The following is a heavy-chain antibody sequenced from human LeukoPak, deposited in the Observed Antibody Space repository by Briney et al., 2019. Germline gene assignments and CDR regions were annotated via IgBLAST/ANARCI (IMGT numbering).Heavy chain of an antibody. CDR3: ASRCGGDCHDAFDI. D-gene: IGHD2-21*02. V-gene: IGHV4-39*07. Sequence: SETLSLTCTVSGGSISSSSYYWGWIRQPPGKGLEWIGSIYYSGSTYYNPSLKSRVTISVDTSKNQFSLKLSSVTAADTAVYYCASRCGGDCHDAFDIWGQGTMVTVSS. CDR2: IYYSGST. J-gene: IGHJ3*02. CDR1: GGSISSSSYY.